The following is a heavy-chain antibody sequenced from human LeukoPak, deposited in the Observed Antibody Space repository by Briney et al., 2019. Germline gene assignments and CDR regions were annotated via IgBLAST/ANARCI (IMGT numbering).Heavy chain of an antibody. CDR3: AKDEYYYDSSGYQTDY. Sequence: PGGSLRLSCAASGFTFSDYYMSWIRQAPGKGLEWVSYISSSGSTIYYADSVKGRFTISRDNAKNSLYLQMNSLRAEDTAVYYCAKDEYYYDSSGYQTDYWGQGTLVTVSS. D-gene: IGHD3-22*01. V-gene: IGHV3-11*01. J-gene: IGHJ4*02. CDR1: GFTFSDYY. CDR2: ISSSGSTI.